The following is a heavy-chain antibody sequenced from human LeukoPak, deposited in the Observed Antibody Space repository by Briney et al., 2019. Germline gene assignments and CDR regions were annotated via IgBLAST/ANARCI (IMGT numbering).Heavy chain of an antibody. CDR1: GFTFSSYS. J-gene: IGHJ4*02. V-gene: IGHV3-21*01. CDR2: ISRSSNYI. Sequence: GGSLRLSCAASGFTFSSYSMNWVRQAPGKGLEWVSSISRSSNYIYYADSVKGRFTISRDNAKNSLYLQINSLRSEDTSVYYCARGENNYGYYYFDYWGQGTLVTVSS. CDR3: ARGENNYGYYYFDY. D-gene: IGHD5-24*01.